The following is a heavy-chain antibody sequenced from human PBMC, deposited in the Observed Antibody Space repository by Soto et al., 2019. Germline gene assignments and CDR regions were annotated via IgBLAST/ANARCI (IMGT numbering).Heavy chain of an antibody. D-gene: IGHD3-10*01. J-gene: IGHJ4*02. V-gene: IGHV4-30-4*01. Sequence: SETLCLTCTVSGGSISSGDYYWSWIRQPPGKGLEWIGYIYYSGSTYYNPSLKSRVTISVDTSKNQFSLKLSSVTAADTAVYYCARVMGVEVRGVTNFDYWGQGTLVTVSS. CDR1: GGSISSGDYY. CDR3: ARVMGVEVRGVTNFDY. CDR2: IYYSGST.